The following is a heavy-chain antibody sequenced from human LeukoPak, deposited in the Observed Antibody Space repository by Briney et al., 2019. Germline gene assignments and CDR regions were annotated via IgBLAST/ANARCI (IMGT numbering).Heavy chain of an antibody. Sequence: GASVTVSCKASGYTFTSFDINWVRQATGQGLEWMGWMNPDSGYTGYAQRFQGRVTMTRNTSINTAYMEVSSLRAEDTAIYFCAMNYYGSGSYDYWGQGTLVTVSS. CDR2: MNPDSGYT. D-gene: IGHD3-10*01. V-gene: IGHV1-8*01. J-gene: IGHJ4*02. CDR1: GYTFTSFD. CDR3: AMNYYGSGSYDY.